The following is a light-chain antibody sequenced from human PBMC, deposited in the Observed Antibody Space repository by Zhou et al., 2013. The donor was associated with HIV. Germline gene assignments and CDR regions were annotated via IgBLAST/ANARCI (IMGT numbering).Light chain of an antibody. CDR2: AAS. Sequence: DIQMTQSPSSLSASVGDRVTITCRASQSISNYLHWYQQKPGKAPKLLIYAASTLQSGVPSRFSGSGSGTDFTLVISSLQPEDVATYYCQKYSSAQWTFGQGTKVDLK. CDR3: QKYSSAQWT. V-gene: IGKV1-27*01. J-gene: IGKJ1*01. CDR1: QSISNY.